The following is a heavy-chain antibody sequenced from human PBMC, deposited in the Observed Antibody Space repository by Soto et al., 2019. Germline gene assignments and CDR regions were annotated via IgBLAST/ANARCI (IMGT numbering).Heavy chain of an antibody. V-gene: IGHV3-48*02. D-gene: IGHD6-19*01. CDR1: GFPFSIYS. Sequence: GGSLRLSCAASGFPFSIYSMNWVRQAPGKGLEWFSYITSDTNTVKYADSVKGRFTISRDNAKNSLYLQMNSLRDEDTAVYFCARSVEGHFDYWGQGTVVTVSS. CDR2: ITSDTNTV. J-gene: IGHJ4*02. CDR3: ARSVEGHFDY.